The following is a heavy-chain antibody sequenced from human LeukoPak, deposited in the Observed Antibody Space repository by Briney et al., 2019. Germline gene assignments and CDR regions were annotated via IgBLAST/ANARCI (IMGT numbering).Heavy chain of an antibody. CDR2: IYTSGST. J-gene: IGHJ6*03. V-gene: IGHV4-61*02. Sequence: SETPSLTCTVSGGSISSGSYYWSWIRQPAGKGLEWIGRIYTSGSTNYNPSLKSRVTISVDTSKNQFSLKLCSVTAADTAVYYCARAIRSYYMDVWGKGTTVTVSS. D-gene: IGHD3-3*02. CDR1: GGSISSGSYY. CDR3: ARAIRSYYMDV.